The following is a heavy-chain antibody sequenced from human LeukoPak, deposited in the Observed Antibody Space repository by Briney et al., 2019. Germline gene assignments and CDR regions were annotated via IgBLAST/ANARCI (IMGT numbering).Heavy chain of an antibody. CDR3: TRDLNSGGSC. J-gene: IGHJ4*02. Sequence: GGSLRLSCAASGFTFSTYSMNWVCQAPGKGLEWVSVIHSGGNTYYADSVKGRFTISRDNSKNTMYLQMNSLRAEDTAVYYCTRDLNSGGSCWGQGTLVIVSS. CDR1: GFTFSTYS. D-gene: IGHD2-15*01. V-gene: IGHV3-53*01. CDR2: IHSGGNT.